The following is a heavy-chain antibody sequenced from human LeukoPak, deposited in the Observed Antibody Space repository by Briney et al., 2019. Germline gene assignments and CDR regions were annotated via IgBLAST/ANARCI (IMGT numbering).Heavy chain of an antibody. CDR3: PRDLYQWLPSTRPRDYSYYMDV. V-gene: IGHV1-2*02. CDR1: GYTFTGYY. J-gene: IGHJ6*03. D-gene: IGHD6-19*01. CDR2: INPNSGGT. Sequence: GASVKVSCKASGYTFTGYYIHWVRQAPGQGLEYMGWINPNSGGTNYAQKFQGRVTMTRDTSISTAYMELSRLSSDDTAVYYCPRDLYQWLPSTRPRDYSYYMDVWGEGTTVTASS.